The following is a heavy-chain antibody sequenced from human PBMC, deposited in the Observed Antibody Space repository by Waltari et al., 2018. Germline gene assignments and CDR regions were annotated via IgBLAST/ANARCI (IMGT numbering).Heavy chain of an antibody. J-gene: IGHJ6*02. CDR3: ARDGGYDFWSGSRCGMDV. D-gene: IGHD3-3*01. Sequence: QVQLVQSGAEVKKPGASVKVSCKASGYTFTSYDINWVRQATGQGLEWMGWMNPSSGNTGYAQRFQGRVTMPRNTSISTAYMELSSLRSEDTAVYYCARDGGYDFWSGSRCGMDVWGQGTTVTVSS. CDR1: GYTFTSYD. CDR2: MNPSSGNT. V-gene: IGHV1-8*01.